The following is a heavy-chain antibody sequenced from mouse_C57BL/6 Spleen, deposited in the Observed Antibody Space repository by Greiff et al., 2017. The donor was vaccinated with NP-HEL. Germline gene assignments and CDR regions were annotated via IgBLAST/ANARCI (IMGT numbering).Heavy chain of an antibody. D-gene: IGHD3-1*01. V-gene: IGHV5-4*01. J-gene: IGHJ2*01. CDR1: GFTFSSYA. CDR2: ISDGGSYT. CDR3: ARERELAYFDY. Sequence: EVQGVESGGGLVKPGGSLKLSCAASGFTFSSYAMSWVRQTPEKRLEWVATISDGGSYTYYPDNVKGRFTISRDNAKNNLYLQMSHLKSEDTAMYYCARERELAYFDYWGQGTTLTVSS.